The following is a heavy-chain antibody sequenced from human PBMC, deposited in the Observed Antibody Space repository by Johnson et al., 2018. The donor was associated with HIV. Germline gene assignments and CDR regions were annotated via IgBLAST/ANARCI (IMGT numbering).Heavy chain of an antibody. CDR1: GFTFSSYA. CDR2: ISYDGSNK. D-gene: IGHD3-22*01. Sequence: QMQLVESGGGLVKPGGSLRLSCAGSGFTFSSYAMHWVRQAPGKGLEWVAVISYDGSNKYYADSVKGRFTISRDNSKNTLYLQMNSLRAEDTAVYYCAREYSSGYPDAFDIWGQGTMVTVSS. CDR3: AREYSSGYPDAFDI. V-gene: IGHV3-30-3*01. J-gene: IGHJ3*02.